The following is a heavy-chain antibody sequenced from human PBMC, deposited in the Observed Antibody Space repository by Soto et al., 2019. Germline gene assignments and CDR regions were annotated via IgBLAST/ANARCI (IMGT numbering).Heavy chain of an antibody. Sequence: QVQLQESGPGRVKPSETLSLTCSVSGGSVRTGSYHRSWIRQPPGKGLEWIGFIPNNGSPDYNPSLKSRVVVSIDRSKNQFSLKVNSVTAAVTAVYFCARIGWGGDSWGQGTLVTVSS. J-gene: IGHJ4*02. CDR2: IPNNGSP. D-gene: IGHD7-27*01. CDR3: ARIGWGGDS. V-gene: IGHV4-61*01. CDR1: GGSVRTGSYH.